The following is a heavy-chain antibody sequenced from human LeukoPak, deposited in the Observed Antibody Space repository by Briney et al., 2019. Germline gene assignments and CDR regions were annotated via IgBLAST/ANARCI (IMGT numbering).Heavy chain of an antibody. CDR3: ASDSSGYFGDY. CDR2: ISPHTGKA. D-gene: IGHD3-22*01. Sequence: ASVTDSCMASRYTFSSSGISWVRQAPGQGLEWMGWISPHTGKANYAHNLQGRVTMTTDTSTSTAYMELRSLRSDDTAIYYCASDSSGYFGDYWGQGTLVTVSS. J-gene: IGHJ4*02. V-gene: IGHV1-18*01. CDR1: RYTFSSSG.